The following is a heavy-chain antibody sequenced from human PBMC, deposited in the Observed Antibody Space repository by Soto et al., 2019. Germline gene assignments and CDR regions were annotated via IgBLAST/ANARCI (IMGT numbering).Heavy chain of an antibody. CDR2: ISYDGSNK. J-gene: IGHJ4*02. Sequence: GGSLRLSCAASGFTFSSYGMHWVRQAPGKGLEWVAVISYDGSNKYYADSVKGRFTISRDNSKNTLYLQMNSLRAEDTAVYYCAKEGPLLMVYAITNYYFDYWGQGTLVTVSS. CDR3: AKEGPLLMVYAITNYYFDY. CDR1: GFTFSSYG. D-gene: IGHD2-8*01. V-gene: IGHV3-30*18.